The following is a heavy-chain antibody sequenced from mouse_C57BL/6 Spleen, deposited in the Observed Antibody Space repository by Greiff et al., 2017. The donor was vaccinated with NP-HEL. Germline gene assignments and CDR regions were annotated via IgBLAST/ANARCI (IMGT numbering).Heavy chain of an antibody. V-gene: IGHV1-55*01. D-gene: IGHD2-5*01. J-gene: IGHJ3*01. CDR2: IYPGSGST. CDR3: VGYYYSNYGAAWFAY. CDR1: GYTFTSYW. Sequence: QVQLQQPGAELVKPGASVKMSCKASGYTFTSYWITWVKQRPGQGLEWIGDIYPGSGSTNYNEKFKSKATLTVDTSSSTAYMQLSSLTSEDSAVYYCVGYYYSNYGAAWFAYWGQGTLVTVSA.